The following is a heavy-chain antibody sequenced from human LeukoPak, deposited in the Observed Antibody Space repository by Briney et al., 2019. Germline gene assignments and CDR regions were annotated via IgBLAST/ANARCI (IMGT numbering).Heavy chain of an antibody. J-gene: IGHJ4*02. D-gene: IGHD2-21*01. Sequence: GGSLRLSCAASGFTFSSYAMSWVRQAPGKGLEWVANIKQDGSVKYYVDSVKGRFTISRDNAKNSLYLQMNSLRAEDTAVYYCARDGGDFDYWGQGTLVTVSS. CDR1: GFTFSSYA. CDR2: IKQDGSVK. CDR3: ARDGGDFDY. V-gene: IGHV3-7*01.